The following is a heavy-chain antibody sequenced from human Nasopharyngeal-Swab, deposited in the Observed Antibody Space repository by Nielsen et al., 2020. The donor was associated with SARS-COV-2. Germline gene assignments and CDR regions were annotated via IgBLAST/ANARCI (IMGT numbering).Heavy chain of an antibody. D-gene: IGHD2-2*01. J-gene: IGHJ2*01. CDR2: IVVGSGKP. CDR3: AAIDLSSTSYGDWYFDL. V-gene: IGHV1-58*02. CDR1: GFSFPSSA. Sequence: SVKVSCKASGFSFPSSAMQWLRQAPAQGLEWIGWIVVGSGKPNYAQKFQERATISRDRSTSTVYMELSSLRSDDTAVYYCAAIDLSSTSYGDWYFDLWGRGTLVTVSS.